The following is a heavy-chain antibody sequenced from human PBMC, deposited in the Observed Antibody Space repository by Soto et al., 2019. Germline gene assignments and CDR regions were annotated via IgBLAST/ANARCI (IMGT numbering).Heavy chain of an antibody. CDR2: ISSSGSTI. J-gene: IGHJ6*02. CDR3: ARGLTGDDLYYYYGMDV. CDR1: GFTFSDYY. V-gene: IGHV3-11*01. D-gene: IGHD7-27*01. Sequence: VGSLRLSCAASGFTFSDYYMSWIRQAPGKGLEWVSYISSSGSTIYYADSVKGRFTISRDNAKNSLYLQMNSLRAEDTAVYYCARGLTGDDLYYYYGMDVWGQGTTVTVSS.